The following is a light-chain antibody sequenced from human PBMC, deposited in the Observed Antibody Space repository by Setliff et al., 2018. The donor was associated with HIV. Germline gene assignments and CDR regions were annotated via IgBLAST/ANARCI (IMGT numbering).Light chain of an antibody. CDR1: SADIGNYNL. Sequence: QSALAQPASVSGSAGQSITISCTGTSADIGNYNLVSWYQHHPGKAPKLIIYEVNKRPSGVSNRFSGSKSGNIASLTISGLQAEDEADYYCCSYARTGPYLFGTGTKVTVL. J-gene: IGLJ1*01. V-gene: IGLV2-23*02. CDR2: EVN. CDR3: CSYARTGPYL.